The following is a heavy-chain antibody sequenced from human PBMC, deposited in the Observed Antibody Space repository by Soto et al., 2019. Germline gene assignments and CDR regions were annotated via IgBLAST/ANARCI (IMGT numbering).Heavy chain of an antibody. CDR3: AREVTVASYSFDF. Sequence: SVKVSCKASGVTFNNYALSWVRQAPGQGLEWVGGIIPIFNSANYAQKFQGRVTITADDSTSTAYMELRSLRPDDTAVYYCAREVTVASYSFDFWGLGTLVTVSS. CDR1: GVTFNNYA. CDR2: IIPIFNSA. J-gene: IGHJ4*02. V-gene: IGHV1-69*13. D-gene: IGHD5-12*01.